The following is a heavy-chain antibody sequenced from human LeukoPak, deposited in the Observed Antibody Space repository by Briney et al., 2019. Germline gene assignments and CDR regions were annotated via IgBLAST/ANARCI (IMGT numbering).Heavy chain of an antibody. J-gene: IGHJ3*02. D-gene: IGHD3-22*01. CDR1: GGSLSGYY. CDR2: INHSGST. V-gene: IGHV4-34*01. Sequence: SETLSLTCAVYGGSLSGYYWSWIRQPPGKGLEWIGEINHSGSTNYNPSLKSRVTISVDTSKNQFSLKLSSVTAADTAVYYCARGRSAYDYDSSGRRPDAFDIWGEGTMVTDSS. CDR3: ARGRSAYDYDSSGRRPDAFDI.